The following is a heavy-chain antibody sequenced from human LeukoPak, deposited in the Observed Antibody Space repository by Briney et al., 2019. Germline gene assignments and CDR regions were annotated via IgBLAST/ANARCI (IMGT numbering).Heavy chain of an antibody. Sequence: SVKVSCKASGGTFSSYAISWARQAPGQGLEWMGRIIPIFGTANYAQKFQGRVTITTDESTSTAYMELSSLRSEDTAVYYCARQYDILTGHLDYWGQGTLVTVSS. CDR3: ARQYDILTGHLDY. D-gene: IGHD3-9*01. CDR1: GGTFSSYA. J-gene: IGHJ4*02. CDR2: IIPIFGTA. V-gene: IGHV1-69*05.